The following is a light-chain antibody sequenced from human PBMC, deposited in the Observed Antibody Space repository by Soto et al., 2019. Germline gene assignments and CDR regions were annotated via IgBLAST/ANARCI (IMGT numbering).Light chain of an antibody. CDR2: DVT. Sequence: HSVLTQPRSVSGSPGRSVTISCTGTSSDVGGYNYVSWYQLHPGKAPKLMVYDVTKRPSGVPDRFSGSKSGNTASLTISGLQAEDEADYYCCSYTGTYTLYVFGTGTK. J-gene: IGLJ1*01. CDR1: SSDVGGYNY. CDR3: CSYTGTYTLYV. V-gene: IGLV2-11*01.